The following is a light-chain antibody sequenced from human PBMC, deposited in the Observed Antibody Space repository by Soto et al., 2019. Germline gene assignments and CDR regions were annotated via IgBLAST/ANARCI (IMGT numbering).Light chain of an antibody. CDR3: TSYAGGSSPYV. V-gene: IGLV2-23*02. CDR1: SSDVGYYNL. J-gene: IGLJ1*01. Sequence: QSALTQPASVSGSPGQSITISCTGTSSDVGYYNLVSWYQQYPGKAPKLMIYEVSKRHSGVSNRFSGSKSGNTASLTISGLQAEDEADYYCTSYAGGSSPYVFGTGTKLTVL. CDR2: EVS.